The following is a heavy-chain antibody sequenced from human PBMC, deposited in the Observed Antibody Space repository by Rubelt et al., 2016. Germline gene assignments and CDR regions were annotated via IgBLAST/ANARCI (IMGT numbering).Heavy chain of an antibody. Sequence: QLQLRESGPGLVKPSETLSLTCTVSGGSISSSSYYWGWIRQPPGKGLEWIGTIYYSGSIYYNPSLKDRVTISVDTSKNYFSRKLSSVTAADTAVYYCARSIAVAGTRFFDYWGQGTLVTVSS. CDR3: ARSIAVAGTRFFDY. CDR2: IYYSGSI. J-gene: IGHJ4*02. D-gene: IGHD6-19*01. V-gene: IGHV4-39*07. CDR1: GGSISSSSYY.